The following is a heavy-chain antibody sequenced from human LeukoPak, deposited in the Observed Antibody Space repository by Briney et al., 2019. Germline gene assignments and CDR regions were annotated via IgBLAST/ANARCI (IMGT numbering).Heavy chain of an antibody. CDR1: EYTFTSYD. Sequence: GASVKVSCKASEYTFTSYDINWVRQATGQGLEWMGWMNPNSGNTGYAQKFQGRVTMTRNTSISTAYMELSSLRSEDTAVYYCASLTYYYDSSGYYYDGAFDIWGQGTMVTVSS. CDR2: MNPNSGNT. CDR3: ASLTYYYDSSGYYYDGAFDI. D-gene: IGHD3-22*01. J-gene: IGHJ3*02. V-gene: IGHV1-8*01.